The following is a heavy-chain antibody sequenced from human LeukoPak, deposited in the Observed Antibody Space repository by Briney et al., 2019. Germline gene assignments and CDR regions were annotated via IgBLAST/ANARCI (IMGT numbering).Heavy chain of an antibody. D-gene: IGHD1-14*01. V-gene: IGHV3-7*01. Sequence: PGGSLRLSCAASGFIFSSYWMSWVRQAPGKGLEWVTSIKQDGSEKYYADSVKGRFTISRDNAKKSLCLQMNSLRAEDTALYYCARGPGDFDASDIWGQGTMVTVSS. CDR1: GFIFSSYW. CDR3: ARGPGDFDASDI. J-gene: IGHJ3*02. CDR2: IKQDGSEK.